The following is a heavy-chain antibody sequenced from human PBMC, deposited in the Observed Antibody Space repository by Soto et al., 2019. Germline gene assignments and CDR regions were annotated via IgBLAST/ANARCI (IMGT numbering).Heavy chain of an antibody. D-gene: IGHD3-22*01. CDR3: AREEYGSSGYTGSFEM. Sequence: QVQLVESGGGVVQPGRSLRLSCAASGFTFSNYAVHWVREAPGKGLEWVAVISYDGHTQYYAASVKGRFTITKDNSKNTVCLQMNSVRAEDTAVYQCAREEYGSSGYTGSFEMWCQGTMVTVSS. V-gene: IGHV3-30-3*01. J-gene: IGHJ3*02. CDR2: ISYDGHTQ. CDR1: GFTFSNYA.